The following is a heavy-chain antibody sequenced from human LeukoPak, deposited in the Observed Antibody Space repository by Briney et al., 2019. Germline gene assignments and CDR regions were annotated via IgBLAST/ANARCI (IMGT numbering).Heavy chain of an antibody. CDR1: GGSISSSSYY. J-gene: IGHJ4*02. V-gene: IGHV4-39*01. CDR2: IYYSGST. Sequence: PSETLSLTCTVSGGSISSSSYYWGWIRQPPGKGLEWIGSIYYSGSTYYNPSLKSRVTISVDTSKNQFSLKLSSVTAADTAVYYCARHQKSRDCSGGSCYGTDYFDYWGQGTLVTVSS. CDR3: ARHQKSRDCSGGSCYGTDYFDY. D-gene: IGHD2-15*01.